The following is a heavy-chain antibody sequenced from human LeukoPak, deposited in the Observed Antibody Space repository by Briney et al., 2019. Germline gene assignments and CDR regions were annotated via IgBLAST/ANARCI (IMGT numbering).Heavy chain of an antibody. J-gene: IGHJ4*02. CDR2: INPNSGGT. CDR1: GYTFTGYY. Sequence: GASVKVSCKASGYTFTGYYMHWVRQAPGQGLEWMGWINPNSGGTNYAQKFQGRVTMTRDTSISTAYMELSRLRSDDTAVYYCAREVGYSRDGYNSHFDYWGQGTLVTVSS. V-gene: IGHV1-2*02. D-gene: IGHD5-24*01. CDR3: AREVGYSRDGYNSHFDY.